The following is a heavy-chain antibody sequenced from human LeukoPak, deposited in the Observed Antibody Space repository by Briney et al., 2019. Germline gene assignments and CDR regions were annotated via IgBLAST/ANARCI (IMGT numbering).Heavy chain of an antibody. CDR1: GGSISSYY. V-gene: IGHV4-39*01. Sequence: PSETLSLTCTVSGGSISSYYWGWIRQPPGKGLEWIGSIYYSGSTYYNPSLKSRVTISVDTSKNQFSLKLSSVTAADTAVYYCARTGLEWLLWVDYWGQGTLVTVSS. J-gene: IGHJ4*02. CDR3: ARTGLEWLLWVDY. CDR2: IYYSGST. D-gene: IGHD3-3*01.